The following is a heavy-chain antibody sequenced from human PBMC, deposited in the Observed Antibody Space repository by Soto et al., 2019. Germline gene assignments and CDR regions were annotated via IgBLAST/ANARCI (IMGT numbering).Heavy chain of an antibody. CDR1: GFKFEDYA. V-gene: IGHV3-9*01. J-gene: IGHJ5*02. CDR2: IAFNSGST. CDR3: AKDLEVYGWYNGFEH. D-gene: IGHD3-10*01. Sequence: EVQLVECGGGLVQPGRSLRLSCSASGFKFEDYAMHWVRQAPGRGLEWVSGIAFNSGSTAYTNSVRGRFTISRDNAKNALFLQMNSLKPEDTALYCCAKDLEVYGWYNGFEHWGQGTLVTVSS.